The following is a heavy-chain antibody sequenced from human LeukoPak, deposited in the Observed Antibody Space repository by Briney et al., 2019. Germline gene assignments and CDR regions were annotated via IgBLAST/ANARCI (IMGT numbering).Heavy chain of an antibody. D-gene: IGHD3-10*01. CDR2: INPSGGST. J-gene: IGHJ5*02. CDR3: ARDLYGSGSSGFDP. Sequence: ASVKVSFKASGYTFISYYMHLVRQAPGHGLEWMGIINPSGGSTSYAQKFQGRVTMTRDMSTSTVYMELSSLTSEDTAVYYCARDLYGSGSSGFDPWGQGILVTVSS. V-gene: IGHV1-46*01. CDR1: GYTFISYY.